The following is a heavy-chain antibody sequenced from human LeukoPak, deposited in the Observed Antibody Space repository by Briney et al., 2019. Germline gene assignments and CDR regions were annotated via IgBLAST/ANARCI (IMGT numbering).Heavy chain of an antibody. CDR1: GGSVSSYS. CDR3: ARDRYFLTAHTFDY. V-gene: IGHV4-4*07. D-gene: IGHD2-21*02. Sequence: SETLSLTCTVSGGSVSSYSWSWIRQPAGKGLEWIGRISTSGSTNSNPSLRGRVTMSVDTSKNQFSLNLYSVTAADTAVYYCARDRYFLTAHTFDYWGQGTLVTVSS. J-gene: IGHJ4*02. CDR2: ISTSGST.